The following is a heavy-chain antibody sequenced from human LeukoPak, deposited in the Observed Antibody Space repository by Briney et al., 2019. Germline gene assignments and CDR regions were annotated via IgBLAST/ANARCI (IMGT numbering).Heavy chain of an antibody. CDR1: GFTFSSYW. CDR2: INSDGSST. V-gene: IGHV3-74*01. D-gene: IGHD4-17*01. CDR3: ASVRLHGDYNY. J-gene: IGHJ4*02. Sequence: GGSLRLSCAASGFTFSSYWMHWVRQAPGKGLVWVSRINSDGSSTSYADSVKGRFTISRDSAKNTLYLQMNSLRAEDTAVYYCASVRLHGDYNYWGQGPLVPVSS.